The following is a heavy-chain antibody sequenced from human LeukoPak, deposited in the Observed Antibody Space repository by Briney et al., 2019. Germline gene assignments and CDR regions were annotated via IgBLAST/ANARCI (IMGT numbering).Heavy chain of an antibody. D-gene: IGHD1-20*01. V-gene: IGHV3-23*01. CDR1: GVTLSSYA. CDR3: APDPNNWLRHY. J-gene: IGHJ4*02. Sequence: PGGSLRLSCAASGVTLSSYAMSWARQAPGKGLEWVSGISSSGSGGNTYYAESVKGRFTISRDNSKNTLFLQMNSLRGEDTAIYYCAPDPNNWLRHYWGQGTLVTVSS. CDR2: ISSSGSGGNT.